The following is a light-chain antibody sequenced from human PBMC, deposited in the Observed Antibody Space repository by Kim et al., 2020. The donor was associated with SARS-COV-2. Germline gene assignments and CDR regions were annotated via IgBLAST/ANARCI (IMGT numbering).Light chain of an antibody. Sequence: ELTQPPSASASLGASVTLTCTLSSGYSDYKVDWYQQRPGKSPRFVMPVGTGGIVGSRGDGIPDRFSALGSGLSRYLTIKNIQEEDESDYHCGADHGTGSNFVYVFGTGTKVTVL. V-gene: IGLV9-49*01. J-gene: IGLJ1*01. CDR2: VGTGGIVG. CDR3: GADHGTGSNFVYV. CDR1: SGYSDYK.